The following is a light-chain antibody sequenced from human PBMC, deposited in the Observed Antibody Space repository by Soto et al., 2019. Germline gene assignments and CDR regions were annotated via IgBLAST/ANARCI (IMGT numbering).Light chain of an antibody. CDR3: HQYNSYPLT. CDR1: QSISSW. CDR2: RAS. Sequence: DIQMTQSPSTLSASVGDRVTITCRASQSISSWLAWYQQKPGTAPKLLLYRASSLESGVPSRFSGGGSGTEFTLTISSLQPDDFATYYCHQYNSYPLTFGPGTKVDIK. V-gene: IGKV1-5*03. J-gene: IGKJ3*01.